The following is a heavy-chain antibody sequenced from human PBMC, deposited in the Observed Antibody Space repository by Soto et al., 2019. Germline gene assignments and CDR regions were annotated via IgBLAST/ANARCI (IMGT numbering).Heavy chain of an antibody. Sequence: LSLTCSVSGGSISRGAYYWTWIRQRPGEGLEWLGNVYNSRATYYNPSLQSRLTIAVDTPKNQLSLKMSSVTAADTAVYYCARGMVQEGDYGEIYYYYTMDVWGQGTTVTVSS. CDR2: VYNSRAT. V-gene: IGHV4-31*03. CDR1: GGSISRGAYY. D-gene: IGHD4-17*01. CDR3: ARGMVQEGDYGEIYYYYTMDV. J-gene: IGHJ6*02.